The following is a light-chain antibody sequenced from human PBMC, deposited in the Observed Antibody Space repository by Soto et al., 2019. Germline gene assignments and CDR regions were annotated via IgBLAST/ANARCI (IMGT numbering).Light chain of an antibody. J-gene: IGLJ1*01. V-gene: IGLV2-8*01. CDR1: SSDVGGYNF. CDR2: EVN. CDR3: TSYAGGNNV. Sequence: QSALTQPPSASGSPGQSVTISCTGTSSDVGGYNFVSWYQQYPGKVPKLIIYEVNKRPSGVPDRFSGAKSGNTASLTVSGRQADDEADYYCTSYAGGNNVFGTGTKLTVL.